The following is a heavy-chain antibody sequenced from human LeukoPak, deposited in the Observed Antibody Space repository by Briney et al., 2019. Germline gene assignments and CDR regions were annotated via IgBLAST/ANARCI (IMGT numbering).Heavy chain of an antibody. CDR1: GFPLSSNY. CDR3: ARDLGRDTAMVIYYYGMDV. J-gene: IGHJ6*02. CDR2: IYIGGST. Sequence: GSLSLSCAASGFPLSSNYMSWVRQAPGKGLEWVSVIYIGGSTYYADSVKGRFTISRDNSKNTLYLQMSSLRAEDTAVYYCARDLGRDTAMVIYYYGMDVWGQGATVTVSS. V-gene: IGHV3-66*01. D-gene: IGHD5-18*01.